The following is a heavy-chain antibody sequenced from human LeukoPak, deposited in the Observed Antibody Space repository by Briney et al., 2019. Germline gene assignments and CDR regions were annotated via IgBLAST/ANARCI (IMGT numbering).Heavy chain of an antibody. CDR2: INHSGST. CDR1: GGSFSGYY. J-gene: IGHJ4*02. V-gene: IGHV4-34*01. D-gene: IGHD5-18*01. CDR3: AREVGYSYGLLKN. Sequence: SETLSLTCAVYGGSFSGYYWSWIRQPPGKELEWIGEINHSGSTNYNPSLKSRVTISVDTSKNQFSLKLSSVTAADTAVYYCAREVGYSYGLLKNWGQGTLVTVSS.